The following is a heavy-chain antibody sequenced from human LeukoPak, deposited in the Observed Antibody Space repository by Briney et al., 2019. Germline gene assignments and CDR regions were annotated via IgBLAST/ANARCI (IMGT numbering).Heavy chain of an antibody. D-gene: IGHD6-13*01. J-gene: IGHJ4*02. CDR1: GFTFSSSW. CDR2: IKQDGSEK. V-gene: IGHV3-7*01. Sequence: PGGSLRLSCAASGFTFSSSWMSWVRQSPGKGLEWVANIKQDGSEKYYVDSVKGRFTISRDNAENSLYLQMNSLRAEDSAVYYCARPLRGSAAILDYWGQGTLVTVSS. CDR3: ARPLRGSAAILDY.